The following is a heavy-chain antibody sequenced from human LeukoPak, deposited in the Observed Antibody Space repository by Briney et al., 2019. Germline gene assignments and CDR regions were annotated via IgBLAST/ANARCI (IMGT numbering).Heavy chain of an antibody. CDR3: AEDLAAAVPLSYGMDV. CDR2: ISWNSGSI. V-gene: IGHV3-9*01. D-gene: IGHD6-13*01. Sequence: GGSLRLSCAASGFTFDDYAMHWVRQAPGKGLEWVSGISWNSGSIGYADSVKGRFTISRDNAKNSLYLQMNSLRAEDTALYYCAEDLAAAVPLSYGMDVWGQGTTVTVSS. CDR1: GFTFDDYA. J-gene: IGHJ6*02.